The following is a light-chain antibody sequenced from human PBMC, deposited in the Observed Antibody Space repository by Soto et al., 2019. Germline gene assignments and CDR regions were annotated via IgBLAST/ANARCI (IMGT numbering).Light chain of an antibody. Sequence: DIHMTHSPSTLSSSVVDRVAVTCRASQTISTWLAWHQQKPGKAPKLLIYDASSLESGVPSRFSGSGSGTEFTLTISSLQPEDFTTYYCQQSYTTPWTFGQGTKVDIK. CDR1: QTISTW. CDR3: QQSYTTPWT. J-gene: IGKJ1*01. V-gene: IGKV1-5*01. CDR2: DAS.